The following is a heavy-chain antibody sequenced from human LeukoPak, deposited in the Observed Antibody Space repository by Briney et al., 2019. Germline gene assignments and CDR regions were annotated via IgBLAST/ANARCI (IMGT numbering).Heavy chain of an antibody. D-gene: IGHD2-15*01. CDR3: ARGRRVVVAALFGYYYYMDV. CDR2: INHSGST. V-gene: IGHV4-39*07. J-gene: IGHJ6*03. Sequence: SETLSLTCTVSGGSISSSSYYWGWIRQPPGKGLEWIGEINHSGSTNYNPSLKSRVTISVDTSKNQFSLKLSSVTAADTAVYYCARGRRVVVAALFGYYYYMDVWGKGTTVTVSS. CDR1: GGSISSSSYY.